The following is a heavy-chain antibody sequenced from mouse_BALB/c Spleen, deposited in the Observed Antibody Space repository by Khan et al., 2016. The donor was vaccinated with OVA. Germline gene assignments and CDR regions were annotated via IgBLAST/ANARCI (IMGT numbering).Heavy chain of an antibody. Sequence: EVELVESGGNLVKPGGSLKLSCAASGFTFSTYGMSWVRQAPDKRLEWVATVSTGGSYTYYPDSVKGRFTISRDNAKNTLYLQMSGLRSEDPAVFYCTRLAYYYDSEGFAYWGQGTLVTVSA. CDR3: TRLAYYYDSEGFAY. CDR1: GFTFSTYG. CDR2: VSTGGSYT. V-gene: IGHV5-6*01. D-gene: IGHD1-1*01. J-gene: IGHJ3*01.